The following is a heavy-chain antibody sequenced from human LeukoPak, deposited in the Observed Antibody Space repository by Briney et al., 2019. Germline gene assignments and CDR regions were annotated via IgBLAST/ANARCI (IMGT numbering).Heavy chain of an antibody. CDR2: ISSSSSYI. J-gene: IGHJ3*02. V-gene: IGHV3-21*01. Sequence: GGSLRLSCAASGFTFSSYSMNWVRQASGKGLEWVSSISSSSSYIYYADSVKGRFTISRDNAKNSLYLQMNSLRAEDTAVYYCASPLTMVRGPNAFDIWGQGTMVTVSS. D-gene: IGHD3-10*01. CDR1: GFTFSSYS. CDR3: ASPLTMVRGPNAFDI.